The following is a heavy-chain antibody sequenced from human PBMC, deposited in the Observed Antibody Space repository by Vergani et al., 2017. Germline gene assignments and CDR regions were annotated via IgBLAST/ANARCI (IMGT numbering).Heavy chain of an antibody. V-gene: IGHV1-69*06. CDR3: ASPEGYSSGWSVYGMDV. CDR2: IIPIFGTA. CDR1: GGTFSSYA. Sequence: QVQLVQSGAEVKKPGSSVKVSCKASGGTFSSYAISWVRQAPGQGLEWMGGIIPIFGTANYAQKFQGRVTITADKSTSTADMERSSLRSEDTAVYYWASPEGYSSGWSVYGMDVWGQGTTVTVSS. J-gene: IGHJ6*02. D-gene: IGHD6-19*01.